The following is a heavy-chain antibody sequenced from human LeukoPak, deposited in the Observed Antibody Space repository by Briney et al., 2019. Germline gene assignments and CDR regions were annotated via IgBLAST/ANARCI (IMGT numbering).Heavy chain of an antibody. Sequence: GASVKVSCKAFGYTFTSNYMHWVRQAPGQGLEWMGGIIPIFGTANYAQKFQGRVTVTQDTSASTAYMELRSLTSDDTAVYYCVRSGRGTYFYFDWWGQGTRVTVSS. CDR1: GYTFTSNY. CDR2: IIPIFGTA. CDR3: VRSGRGTYFYFDW. V-gene: IGHV1-46*01. D-gene: IGHD1-14*01. J-gene: IGHJ4*02.